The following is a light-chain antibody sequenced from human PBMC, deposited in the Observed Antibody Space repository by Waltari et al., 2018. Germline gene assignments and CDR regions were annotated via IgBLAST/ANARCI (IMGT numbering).Light chain of an antibody. CDR1: SSDVGTCNV. CDR3: CSYAGSGTLV. Sequence: QSALTQPASVAGSPGQSITISCTGTSSDVGTCNVVSWYQQRPGKAPKLMISQISQRPSGVSNRFSGSKSGNTASLTISGLQAEDEADYYCCSYAGSGTLVFGSGTKVNVL. J-gene: IGLJ6*01. CDR2: QIS. V-gene: IGLV2-23*02.